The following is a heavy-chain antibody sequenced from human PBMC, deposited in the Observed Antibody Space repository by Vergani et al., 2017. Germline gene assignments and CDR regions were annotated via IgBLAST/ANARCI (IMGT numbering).Heavy chain of an antibody. D-gene: IGHD2-2*01. CDR2: ISAYNGNT. J-gene: IGHJ2*01. Sequence: QVQLVQSGAEVKKPGASVKVSCKASGYTFIGYGISWVRQAPGQGLEWMGWISAYNGNTNYAQKLQGRVTMTTDTSTTTAYMELRSLRSDDTAVYYCARDLGRYSSSWYVDLWGRGTLVTVSS. CDR1: GYTFIGYG. CDR3: ARDLGRYSSSWYVDL. V-gene: IGHV1-18*04.